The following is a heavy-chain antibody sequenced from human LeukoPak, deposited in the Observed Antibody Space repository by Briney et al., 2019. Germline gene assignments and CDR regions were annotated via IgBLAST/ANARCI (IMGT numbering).Heavy chain of an antibody. D-gene: IGHD3-10*01. CDR3: ARGRYYYGSGSYQGDY. J-gene: IGHJ4*02. CDR1: GDSISSYY. V-gene: IGHV4-4*07. Sequence: PSETLSLTCTVSGDSISSYYWSWIRQPAGKGLEWIGRIYTSGSTNYSPSLKSRVTMSVDTSKNQFSLKLSSVTAADTAVYYCARGRYYYGSGSYQGDYWGQGTLVTVSS. CDR2: IYTSGST.